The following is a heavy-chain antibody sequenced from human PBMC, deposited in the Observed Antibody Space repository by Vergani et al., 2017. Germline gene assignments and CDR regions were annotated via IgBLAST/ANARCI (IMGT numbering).Heavy chain of an antibody. CDR1: GYSFTSYW. V-gene: IGHV5-10-1*03. Sequence: EVQLVQSGAEVKKPGESLRISCKGSGYSFTSYWISWVRQMPGKGLEWMGRIDPSDSYTNYSPSLQGHVTISADKSISTAYLQWSSLKASDTAMYYCARLGFGYYDSSGYSDYWGQGTLVTVSS. CDR3: ARLGFGYYDSSGYSDY. D-gene: IGHD3-22*01. CDR2: IDPSDSYT. J-gene: IGHJ4*02.